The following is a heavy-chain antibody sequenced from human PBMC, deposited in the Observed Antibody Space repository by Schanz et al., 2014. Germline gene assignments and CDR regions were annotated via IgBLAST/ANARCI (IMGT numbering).Heavy chain of an antibody. CDR3: ATENWWTVEK. V-gene: IGHV3-23*04. J-gene: IGHJ4*02. D-gene: IGHD2-15*01. CDR1: GFTFSSYA. CDR2: IRGSGGGT. Sequence: EVQLVESGGDLVQPGGSLSLSCAASGFTFSSYAMSWVRQPPGKGLEWVSSIRGSGGGTDYADSVKGRFTISRDNSKNTLYLQMNSLTAEDTAVYYCATENWWTVEKWGQGTLVTVSS.